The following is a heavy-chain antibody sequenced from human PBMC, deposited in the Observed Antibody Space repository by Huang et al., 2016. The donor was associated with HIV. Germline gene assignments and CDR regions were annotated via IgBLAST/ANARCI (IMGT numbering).Heavy chain of an antibody. CDR2: INPSGAST. D-gene: IGHD3-10*01. CDR3: ARALLLFGLGSPLDF. Sequence: QVQLVQSGAEVKKPGASVKISCKASGYTFTTYHMHWVLQAPGKGLEWMGMINPSGASTRYAQTVQGRVTMTSDTSTSTVYMELSSLTPEDTAVYYCARALLLFGLGSPLDFWGQGSLVTVSS. V-gene: IGHV1-46*01. J-gene: IGHJ4*02. CDR1: GYTFTTYH.